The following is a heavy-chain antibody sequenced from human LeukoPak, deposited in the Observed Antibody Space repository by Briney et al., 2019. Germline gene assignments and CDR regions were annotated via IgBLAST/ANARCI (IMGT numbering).Heavy chain of an antibody. J-gene: IGHJ4*02. D-gene: IGHD3-10*01. V-gene: IGHV4-30-2*01. CDR1: GGSISSGGYS. Sequence: PSETLSLTCAVSGGSISSGGYSWSWIRQPPGKGLEWIGYIYHSGSTYYNPSLKSRVTISVDRSKNQFSLKLSSVTAADTAVYYCARGMVPGERNAFGYWGQGTLVTVSS. CDR3: ARGMVPGERNAFGY. CDR2: IYHSGST.